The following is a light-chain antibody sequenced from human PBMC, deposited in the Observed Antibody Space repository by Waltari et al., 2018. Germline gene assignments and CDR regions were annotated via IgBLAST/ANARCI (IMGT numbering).Light chain of an antibody. CDR2: EVT. V-gene: IGLV2-23*02. J-gene: IGLJ3*02. CDR3: CSFTDTSIWV. CDR1: NSDIGKYDL. Sequence: QSALTQPASVSGSPGQSITISCTGTNSDIGKYDLVSWYQQYPGNAPKLLIYEVTQRPPGVSNHFSGSKSGNTASLTISGLQPEDEANYYCCSFTDTSIWVFGGGTKLTVL.